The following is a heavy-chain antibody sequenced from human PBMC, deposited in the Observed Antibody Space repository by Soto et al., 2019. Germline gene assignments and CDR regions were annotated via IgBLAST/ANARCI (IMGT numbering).Heavy chain of an antibody. Sequence: QVQLVQSGGEVKKPGASVRVSCKASGYPFTDHGLTWVRQAPGQGLEWMGWISTKSGNTVYAQRFKDRVTMTTDTVTTTAYMELRSLRSDDTAVFYCAVLGHYYDSGGYAWGQGTLVTVSS. CDR1: GYPFTDHG. CDR3: AVLGHYYDSGGYA. D-gene: IGHD3-22*01. CDR2: ISTKSGNT. J-gene: IGHJ5*02. V-gene: IGHV1-18*04.